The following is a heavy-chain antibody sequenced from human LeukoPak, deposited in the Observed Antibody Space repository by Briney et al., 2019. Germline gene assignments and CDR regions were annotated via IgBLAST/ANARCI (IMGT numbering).Heavy chain of an antibody. J-gene: IGHJ4*02. V-gene: IGHV3-48*01. CDR2: ISSSSSTI. CDR3: ARDRMVRGVTFDY. D-gene: IGHD3-10*01. Sequence: PGGSLRLSCAASGFTFSSYSMNWVRQAPGKGLEWVSYISSSSSTIYYADSVKGRFTISRDNAKNSLYLQMNSLRAKDTAVYYCARDRMVRGVTFDYWGQGTLVTVSS. CDR1: GFTFSSYS.